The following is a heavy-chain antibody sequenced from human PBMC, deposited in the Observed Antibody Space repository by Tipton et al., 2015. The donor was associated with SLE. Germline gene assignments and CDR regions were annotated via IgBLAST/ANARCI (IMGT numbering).Heavy chain of an antibody. V-gene: IGHV4-34*01. CDR2: INHSRGT. D-gene: IGHD7-27*01. J-gene: IGHJ4*02. CDR1: GGSFSDFL. CDR3: ARRQTDPLGFDY. Sequence: TLSLTCDVSGGSFSDFLWSWIRQPPGKGLQWVGEINHSRGTNYNPSLKSRVTISVDTSKNQFSLKLSSVTAADTAVYYCARRQTDPLGFDYWGQGTLVTVSS.